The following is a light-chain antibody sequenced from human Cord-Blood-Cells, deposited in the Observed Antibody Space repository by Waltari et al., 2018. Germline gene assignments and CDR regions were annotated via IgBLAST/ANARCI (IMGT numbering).Light chain of an antibody. J-gene: IGKJ4*01. CDR2: DAC. CDR3: QQYNSYPFT. V-gene: IGKV1-5*01. Sequence: DIKMTQSHSTLSSSVGDRVTITCRASQSISSWLAWYQQKPGKAPKILIYDACSLESGVQSSVSGSGSGTEVTPTISSLQPDDFATDYCQQYNSYPFTFGGGTKVEI. CDR1: QSISSW.